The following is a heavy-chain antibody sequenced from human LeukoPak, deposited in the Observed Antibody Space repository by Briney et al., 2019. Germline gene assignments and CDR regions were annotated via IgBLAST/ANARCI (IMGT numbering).Heavy chain of an antibody. J-gene: IGHJ4*02. CDR3: AKGPLLVIQYPYYFDY. Sequence: PGGSLRLSCTASGFTLSNYAMSWVRQGPGKGLEWVSAIAVTGGTYHADSVRGRLTISRDSSKNTLYLQMSSLRAEDAGVYYCAKGPLLVIQYPYYFDYWGQGTLVTVSS. V-gene: IGHV3-23*01. D-gene: IGHD3-9*01. CDR1: GFTLSNYA. CDR2: IAVTGGT.